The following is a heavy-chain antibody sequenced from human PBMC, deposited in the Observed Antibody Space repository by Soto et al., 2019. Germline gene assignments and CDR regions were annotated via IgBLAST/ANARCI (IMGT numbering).Heavy chain of an antibody. D-gene: IGHD5-18*01. V-gene: IGHV3-7*05. Sequence: EVQLVESGGGLVQPGGSLRLSCAASGFTFRTYWLSWVRQVPGKGLEWVANINLDGSEKNYVDSVKGRFTISRDNARNSLSLQMSSLRAEDTALYYCARDGSTSCYSYDYHGMDVWGQGTRVTVSS. CDR2: INLDGSEK. CDR1: GFTFRTYW. J-gene: IGHJ6*02. CDR3: ARDGSTSCYSYDYHGMDV.